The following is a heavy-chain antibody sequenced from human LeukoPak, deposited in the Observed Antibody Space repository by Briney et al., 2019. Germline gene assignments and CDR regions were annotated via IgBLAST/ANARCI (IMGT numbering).Heavy chain of an antibody. CDR3: ARDLLGCSSTSCSPQKYYYYYYMDV. Sequence: ASVKVSCKASGYTFTGYYMHWVRQAPGQGLEWMGWINPNSGGTNYAQKFQGRVTMTRDRSISTAYMELSRLRSDDTAVYYCARDLLGCSSTSCSPQKYYYYYYMDVWGKGTTVTVSS. CDR2: INPNSGGT. J-gene: IGHJ6*03. D-gene: IGHD2-2*01. CDR1: GYTFTGYY. V-gene: IGHV1-2*02.